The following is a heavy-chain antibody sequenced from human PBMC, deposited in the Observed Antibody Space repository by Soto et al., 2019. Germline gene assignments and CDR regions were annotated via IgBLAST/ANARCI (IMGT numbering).Heavy chain of an antibody. D-gene: IGHD5-12*01. CDR1: GGSNSSHY. J-gene: IGHJ5*02. CDR3: ARAGGYEVQGNNWFDP. CDR2: IYASGST. V-gene: IGHV4-4*07. Sequence: SETLSLTCTVSGGSNSSHYWSWIRQPAGKGLEWIGRIYASGSTNYNPSLKSRVTMSLDTSRNQFSPKLTSVTAADTAMYYCARAGGYEVQGNNWFDPWGQGTLVTVSS.